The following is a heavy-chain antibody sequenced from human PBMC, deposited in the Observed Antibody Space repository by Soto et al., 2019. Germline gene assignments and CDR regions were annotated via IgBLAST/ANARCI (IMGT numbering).Heavy chain of an antibody. Sequence: GSLRLSCAASGFSFSSYGMHWVRQAPGKGLEWVAVISYDGSNKYYADSVKGRFTISRDNSKNTLYLQMNSLRAEDTAVYYCAKGAYGSGSLFYIDYRGQGTLVTVS. D-gene: IGHD3-10*01. V-gene: IGHV3-30*18. CDR3: AKGAYGSGSLFYIDY. CDR2: ISYDGSNK. J-gene: IGHJ4*02. CDR1: GFSFSSYG.